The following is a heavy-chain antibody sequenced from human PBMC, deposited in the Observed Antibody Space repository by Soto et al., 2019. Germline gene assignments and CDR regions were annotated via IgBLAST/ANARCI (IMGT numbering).Heavy chain of an antibody. Sequence: EVQLVESGGGLIQPGGSLRLSCAASGFTVSSNYMSWVRQAPGKGLEWISVIYSGGNTYYADSVKGRFTISRGNSRNTLYLQMNSLRAEDTAVYYCARGGWLRRVFVIGNYFDHWGQGTLVAVSS. J-gene: IGHJ4*02. D-gene: IGHD5-12*01. CDR2: IYSGGNT. CDR3: ARGGWLRRVFVIGNYFDH. CDR1: GFTVSSNY. V-gene: IGHV3-53*01.